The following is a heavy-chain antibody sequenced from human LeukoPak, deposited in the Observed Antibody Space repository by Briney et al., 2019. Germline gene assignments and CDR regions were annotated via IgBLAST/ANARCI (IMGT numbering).Heavy chain of an antibody. CDR3: VRQRYSISPHFDY. J-gene: IGHJ4*02. CDR2: IYYSGST. CDR1: GGSISSYC. V-gene: IGHV4-59*08. Sequence: PSETLSLTCTVSGGSISSYCWSWIRQPPGKGPEWIGYIYYSGSTKYNPSLKSRATISIDTSENQFSLKLSSVTAADTAVYYCVRQRYSISPHFDYWGQGTLVTVSS. D-gene: IGHD6-6*01.